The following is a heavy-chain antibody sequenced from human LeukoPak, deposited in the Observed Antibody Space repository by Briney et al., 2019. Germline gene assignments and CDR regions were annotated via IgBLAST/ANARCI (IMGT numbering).Heavy chain of an antibody. CDR1: GFNFRLYS. CDR2: ISSSLNTF. V-gene: IGHV3-48*01. D-gene: IGHD5-18*01. Sequence: GGSLRLSCAASGFNFRLYSMNWVRQAPGKGLEWLSYISSSLNTFYYAASVEGRFTISRDNAKNSLFLQMNGLRAEDTAVYYCARIIGYNLPLEGAFDVWGQGTMVTVSS. J-gene: IGHJ3*01. CDR3: ARIIGYNLPLEGAFDV.